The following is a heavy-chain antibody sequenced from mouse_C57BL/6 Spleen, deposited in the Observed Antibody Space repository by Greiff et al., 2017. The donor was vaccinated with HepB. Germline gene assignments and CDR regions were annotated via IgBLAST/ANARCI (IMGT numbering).Heavy chain of an antibody. CDR1: GFTFSDFY. V-gene: IGHV7-1*01. CDR2: SRNKANDYTT. J-gene: IGHJ1*03. Sequence: EVKVVESGGGLVQSGRSLRLSCATSGFTFSDFYMEWVRQAPGKGLEWIAASRNKANDYTTEYSASVKGRFIVSRDTSQSILYLQMNALRAEDTAIYYCARDALTDWYFDVWGTGTTVTVSS. CDR3: ARDALTDWYFDV.